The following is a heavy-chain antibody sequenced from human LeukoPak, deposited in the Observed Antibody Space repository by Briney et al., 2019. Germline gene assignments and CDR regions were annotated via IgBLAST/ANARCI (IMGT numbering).Heavy chain of an antibody. Sequence: GGSLRLSCAASGFTFSSYWMSWVRQAPGKGLEWVANIKEDGSEKYYVDSVKGRFTISRDNAKNSLYLQMNSLRPEDTALYFCARDRRYCSGGSCYFDYFFDYWGQGTLVTVSS. CDR3: ARDRRYCSGGSCYFDYFFDY. V-gene: IGHV3-7*01. D-gene: IGHD2-15*01. CDR1: GFTFSSYW. J-gene: IGHJ4*02. CDR2: IKEDGSEK.